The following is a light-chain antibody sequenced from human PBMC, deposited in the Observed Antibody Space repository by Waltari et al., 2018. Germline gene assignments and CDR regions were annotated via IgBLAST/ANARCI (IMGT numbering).Light chain of an antibody. CDR1: KSVGRS. CDR3: QKYVSLPAT. V-gene: IGKV3-20*01. J-gene: IGKJ1*01. Sequence: EIVLTQSPGTLSLSPGERATLSCRASKSVGRSLAWYQQKPGQAPRLLIYDASSRAAGIPDRFSGSGSGTDFSLAISRLEPEDFAVYYCQKYVSLPATFGQGTKVEIK. CDR2: DAS.